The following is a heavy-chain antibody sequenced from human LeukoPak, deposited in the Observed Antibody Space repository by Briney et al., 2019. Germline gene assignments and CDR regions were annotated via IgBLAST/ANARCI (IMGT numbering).Heavy chain of an antibody. CDR3: ARVYTTSSSWYGDLDY. CDR1: GFTFSSYS. J-gene: IGHJ4*02. Sequence: GGSLRLSCAASGFTFSSYSMNWVRQASGKGLEWVSYITSSSTTIYYADSVKGRFTISRDNAKNSLYLQMNSLRAEDTAVYYCARVYTTSSSWYGDLDYWGQGTLVTVSS. D-gene: IGHD6-13*01. V-gene: IGHV3-48*04. CDR2: ITSSSTTI.